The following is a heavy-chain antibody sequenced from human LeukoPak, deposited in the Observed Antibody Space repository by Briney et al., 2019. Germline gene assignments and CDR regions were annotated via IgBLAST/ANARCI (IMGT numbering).Heavy chain of an antibody. V-gene: IGHV3-15*01. D-gene: IGHD3-10*01. J-gene: IGHJ3*01. CDR3: TTASVTMVRGVINPDAFDV. CDR2: IMSKSDGGTT. Sequence: GGSLGLSCAASGFTFSNAWMSWVRQAPGKGLEWVGRIMSKSDGGTTAYGAPVKGRFAISRDDSKNMLYLQMKGLETEDTAVYYCTTASVTMVRGVINPDAFDVWGLGTMVIVSS. CDR1: GFTFSNAW.